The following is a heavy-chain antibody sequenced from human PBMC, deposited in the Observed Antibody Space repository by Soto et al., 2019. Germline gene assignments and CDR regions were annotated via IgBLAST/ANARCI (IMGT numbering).Heavy chain of an antibody. CDR2: MYYSGST. Sequence: SETLSLTCTVSGGSISSSDYYWGWIRQPPGRGLEWIGSMYYSGSTYYNPSLESRVTISVDTSKNQFSLKLSSVTAADTAVYYCARGRKWLVPFIDYWGQGTLVTVSS. D-gene: IGHD6-19*01. V-gene: IGHV4-39*02. J-gene: IGHJ4*02. CDR1: GGSISSSDYY. CDR3: ARGRKWLVPFIDY.